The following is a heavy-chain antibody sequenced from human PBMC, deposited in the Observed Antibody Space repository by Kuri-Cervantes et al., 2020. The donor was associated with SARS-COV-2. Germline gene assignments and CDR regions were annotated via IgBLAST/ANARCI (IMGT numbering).Heavy chain of an antibody. CDR2: INPMFHKA. J-gene: IGHJ4*02. Sequence: SSVNVSCKASGCAFSSYPLSWVRQAPGQGLEWMGEINPMFHKANFAEEFQGRVTLTTDESTSTAYMELRSLRSDDTAVYYCARDSGFAPFDYWGQGTLVTVSS. D-gene: IGHD3-10*01. CDR3: ARDSGFAPFDY. CDR1: GCAFSSYP. V-gene: IGHV1-69*05.